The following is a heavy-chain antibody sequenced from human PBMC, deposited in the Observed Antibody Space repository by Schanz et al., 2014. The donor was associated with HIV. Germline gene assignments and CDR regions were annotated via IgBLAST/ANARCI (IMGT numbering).Heavy chain of an antibody. CDR1: GFTFSNVW. Sequence: EVQLVESGGGLVKPGGSLRLSCAASGFTFSNVWMSWVRQAPGKGLEWVGRIKSNPDGGTIDYAAPVKGRFTISRDDSKNTLYLQMNSLKTEDTAVYYCTTDPLRDXGVDVWGQGTTVTVSS. V-gene: IGHV3-15*01. CDR3: TTDPLRDXGVDV. CDR2: IKSNPDGGTI. J-gene: IGHJ6*02.